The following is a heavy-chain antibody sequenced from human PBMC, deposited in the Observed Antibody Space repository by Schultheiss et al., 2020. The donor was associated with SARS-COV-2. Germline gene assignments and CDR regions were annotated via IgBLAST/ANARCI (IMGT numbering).Heavy chain of an antibody. Sequence: ASVKVSCKASGYTFTSYGISWVRQAPGQGLEWMGWISAYNGNTNYAQKLQGRVTMTTDTSTSTAYMELRSLRSDDTAVYYCARDTGDLGVDEYSSSPDPNYWGQGTLVTVSS. CDR3: ARDTGDLGVDEYSSSPDPNY. V-gene: IGHV1-18*01. J-gene: IGHJ4*02. CDR2: ISAYNGNT. D-gene: IGHD6-6*01. CDR1: GYTFTSYG.